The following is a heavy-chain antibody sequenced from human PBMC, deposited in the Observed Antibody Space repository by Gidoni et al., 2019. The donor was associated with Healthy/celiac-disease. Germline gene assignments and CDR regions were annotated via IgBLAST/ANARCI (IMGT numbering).Heavy chain of an antibody. Sequence: QVQLVQSGAEVKKPGASVKVSCTASGYTFTSYYMHWVRQAPGQGLEWMGIINPSGGSTSYAQKFQGRVTMTRDTSTSTVYMELSSLRSEDTAVYYCARERPTADYYYYGMDVWGQGTTVTVSS. CDR2: INPSGGST. CDR3: ARERPTADYYYYGMDV. V-gene: IGHV1-46*01. J-gene: IGHJ6*02. D-gene: IGHD4-17*01. CDR1: GYTFTSYY.